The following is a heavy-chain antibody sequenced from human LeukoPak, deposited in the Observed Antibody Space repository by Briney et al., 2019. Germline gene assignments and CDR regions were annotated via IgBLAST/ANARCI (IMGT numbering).Heavy chain of an antibody. CDR2: ISYDGSHE. D-gene: IGHD5-12*01. Sequence: PGRSLRLSCAASGFTFSSYGIHWVRQAPGKGLEWVAAISYDGSHEYYADSVKGRFTISRDNSKNTLYLQMNDLRAEDTAVYYCAKGVAFDYWGQGTLVTVSS. CDR3: AKGVAFDY. CDR1: GFTFSSYG. V-gene: IGHV3-30*18. J-gene: IGHJ4*02.